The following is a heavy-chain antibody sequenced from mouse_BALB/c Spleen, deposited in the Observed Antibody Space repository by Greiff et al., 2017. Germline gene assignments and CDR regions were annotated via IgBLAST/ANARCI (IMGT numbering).Heavy chain of an antibody. J-gene: IGHJ1*01. CDR3: ARRARGYFDV. Sequence: ESGPGILQPSQTLSLTCSFSGFSLSTSGMGVSWIRQPSGKGLEWLAHIYWDDDKRYNPSLKSRLTISKDTSRNQVFLKITSVDTADTATYYCARRARGYFDVWGAGTTVTVSS. CDR2: IYWDDDK. CDR1: GFSLSTSGMG. D-gene: IGHD3-1*01. V-gene: IGHV8-12*01.